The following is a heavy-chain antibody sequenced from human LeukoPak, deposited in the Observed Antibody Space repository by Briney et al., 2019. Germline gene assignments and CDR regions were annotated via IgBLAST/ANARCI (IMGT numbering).Heavy chain of an antibody. CDR1: GGSISSGGYY. D-gene: IGHD2-21*02. CDR3: ARWTPCGWDCHILDY. V-gene: IGHV4-31*03. CDR2: IYYSGST. J-gene: IGHJ4*02. Sequence: PSQTLSLTCTVSGGSISSGGYYWSWIRQHPGKGLEWIGYIYYSGSTYYNPSLKSRVTISVDTSKNQLSLKLSSVTAADTAVYYCARWTPCGWDCHILDYWGQGILVTVSS.